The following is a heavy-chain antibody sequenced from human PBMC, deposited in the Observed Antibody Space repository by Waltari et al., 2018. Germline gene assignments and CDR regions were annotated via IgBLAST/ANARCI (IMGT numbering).Heavy chain of an antibody. CDR1: GASISTSPYC. CDR3: ARVSGGYPVGWIDP. V-gene: IGHV4-39*07. D-gene: IGHD1-26*01. CDR2: IYSAGYT. J-gene: IGHJ5*02. Sequence: QVQLQESGPGLEKPSATLAPTCTAPGASISTSPYCWGWIRQPPGKGLEWIGNIYSAGYTYYDPSLKSRVTISVDTSKNQFSLKMSSVTAADTAIYYCARVSGGYPVGWIDPWGQGTVVTVSS.